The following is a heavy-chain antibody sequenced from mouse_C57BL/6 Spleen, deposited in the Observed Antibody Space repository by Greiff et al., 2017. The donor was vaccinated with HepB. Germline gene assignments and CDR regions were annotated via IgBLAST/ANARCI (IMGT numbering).Heavy chain of an antibody. J-gene: IGHJ2*01. Sequence: QVQLQQPGAELVRPGSSVKLSCKASGYTFTSYWMHWVKQRPIQGLEWIGNIDPSDSDTHYNQKFKDKATLTVDKSSSTAYMQLSSLTSEDSAVYYCARDDGYYGGLALFDYWGQGTTLTVSS. CDR3: ARDDGYYGGLALFDY. CDR2: IDPSDSDT. CDR1: GYTFTSYW. V-gene: IGHV1-52*01. D-gene: IGHD2-3*01.